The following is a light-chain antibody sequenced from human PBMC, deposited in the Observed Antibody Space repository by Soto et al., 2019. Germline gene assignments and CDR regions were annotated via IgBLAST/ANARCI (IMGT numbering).Light chain of an antibody. CDR2: DVS. CDR3: QQYNTYSYT. Sequence: DIQMTQSPSALSASVGDRVTITCRASQSISSWLAWYQQKPGKAPKLLIYDVSSLESRVPSRFSGSGSGTEFTLTISGLRPDDFATYYCQQYNTYSYTFGQGTKLEIK. J-gene: IGKJ2*01. CDR1: QSISSW. V-gene: IGKV1-5*01.